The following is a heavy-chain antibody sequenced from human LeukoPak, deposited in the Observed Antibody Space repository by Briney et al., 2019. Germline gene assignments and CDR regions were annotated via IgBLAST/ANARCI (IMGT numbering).Heavy chain of an antibody. D-gene: IGHD4-17*01. V-gene: IGHV3-23*01. CDR2: IRGNGET. J-gene: IGHJ4*02. CDR3: ARSDDYGPDY. CDR1: GLSFSSFA. Sequence: GGSLRLSCAASGLSFSSFAMSWVRQGPARGLEWVSSIRGNGETFYADSVKGRFTLSTDISRNTVYFQLNNLRVEDTAIYYCARSDDYGPDYWGQGTLVTVSS.